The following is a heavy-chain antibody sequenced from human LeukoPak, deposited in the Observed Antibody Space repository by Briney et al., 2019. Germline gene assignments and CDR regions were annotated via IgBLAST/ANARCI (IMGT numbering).Heavy chain of an antibody. V-gene: IGHV3-48*02. CDR3: ARMTPRWPFDY. D-gene: IGHD4-23*01. J-gene: IGHJ4*02. CDR2: ISSSSSTI. Sequence: PGGSLRLSCAASGFTFSSYSMNWVRQAPGKGLEWASYISSSSSTIYYADSVKGRFTISRDNAKNSLYLQMNSLRDVDTAVYYCARMTPRWPFDYWGQGTLVTVSS. CDR1: GFTFSSYS.